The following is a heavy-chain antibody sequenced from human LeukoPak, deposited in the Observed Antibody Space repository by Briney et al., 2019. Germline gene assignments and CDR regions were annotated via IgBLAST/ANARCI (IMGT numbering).Heavy chain of an antibody. CDR1: GFIFSDYW. V-gene: IGHV3-7*04. J-gene: IGHJ4*02. D-gene: IGHD6-19*01. CDR3: ARDNAGSGWVY. CDR2: IKEDGIEK. Sequence: PGGSLRLSCVASGFIFSDYWMSWVRQAPGKGPEWVTNIKEDGIEKYYADSVKGRFTISRDNAKSSLYLQMNRLRAEDTGVYYCARDNAGSGWVYWGQGTLVTVSS.